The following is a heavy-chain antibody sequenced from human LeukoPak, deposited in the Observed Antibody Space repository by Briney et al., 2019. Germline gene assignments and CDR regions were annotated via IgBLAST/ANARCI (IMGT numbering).Heavy chain of an antibody. Sequence: ASVKVSCKASGYTFTGYYMHWVRQAPGQGLEWMGWINPNSGGTNYAQKFQGRVTITRDTSISTAYMELSRLRSDDTAVYYCARDRRYCSSTSCYESMGVDYWGQGTLVTVSS. V-gene: IGHV1-2*02. CDR3: ARDRRYCSSTSCYESMGVDY. J-gene: IGHJ4*02. D-gene: IGHD2-2*01. CDR1: GYTFTGYY. CDR2: INPNSGGT.